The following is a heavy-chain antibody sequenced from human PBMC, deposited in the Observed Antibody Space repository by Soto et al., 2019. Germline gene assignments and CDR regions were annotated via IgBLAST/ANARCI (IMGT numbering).Heavy chain of an antibody. Sequence: QVQLQESGPGLVKPSETLSLTCTVSGGSISSYYWSWIRQPPGKGLEWIGYIYYSGSTNYNPSLKRRVTIAVDTSKNQFALQLSSVTAADTAVYYCARDRYGFGELLSGGAGGYYYYMDVWGKGTTVTVSS. CDR3: ARDRYGFGELLSGGAGGYYYYMDV. CDR1: GGSISSYY. D-gene: IGHD3-10*01. J-gene: IGHJ6*03. V-gene: IGHV4-59*01. CDR2: IYYSGST.